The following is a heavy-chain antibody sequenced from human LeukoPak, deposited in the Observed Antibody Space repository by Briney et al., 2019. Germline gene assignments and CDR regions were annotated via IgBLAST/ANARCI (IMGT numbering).Heavy chain of an antibody. V-gene: IGHV4-34*01. D-gene: IGHD5-18*01. Sequence: SETLSLTCAVYGGSFSGYYWSWIRQPPGKGLEWIGEINHSGSTNYNPSLKSRVTISVDTSKNQFSLKLSSVTAADAAVYYCARDEYTYGGRTHPYYFDTWGQGTLVTVSS. CDR3: ARDEYTYGGRTHPYYFDT. J-gene: IGHJ4*02. CDR2: INHSGST. CDR1: GGSFSGYY.